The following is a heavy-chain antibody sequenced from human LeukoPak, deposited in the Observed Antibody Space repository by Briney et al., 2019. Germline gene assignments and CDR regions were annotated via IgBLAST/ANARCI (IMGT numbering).Heavy chain of an antibody. CDR3: ARERATYNWNYVGGYYYMDV. Sequence: ASVKVSCKASGYTFTSYYIHWVRQAPGQGLEWMGIINPSGGYTSYAQKFQGRVTMTRDISTSTVYMELSSLRSEDTAVYYCARERATYNWNYVGGYYYMDVWGKGTTVTVSS. J-gene: IGHJ6*03. CDR1: GYTFTSYY. D-gene: IGHD1-7*01. V-gene: IGHV1-46*01. CDR2: INPSGGYT.